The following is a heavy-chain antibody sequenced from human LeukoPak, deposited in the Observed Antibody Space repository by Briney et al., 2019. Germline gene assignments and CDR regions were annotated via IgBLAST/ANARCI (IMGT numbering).Heavy chain of an antibody. J-gene: IGHJ5*02. CDR3: AKVAGSGWFDP. Sequence: GGSLRLSCAASGFIVSANYMTWVRQAPGKGLEWGSVIHSGGNTYYADSVKGRFTISRDNSKNAEYLQMNSLRAEDTAVYYCAKVAGSGWFDPWGQGTLVTVSS. D-gene: IGHD1-14*01. V-gene: IGHV3-53*01. CDR1: GFIVSANY. CDR2: IHSGGNT.